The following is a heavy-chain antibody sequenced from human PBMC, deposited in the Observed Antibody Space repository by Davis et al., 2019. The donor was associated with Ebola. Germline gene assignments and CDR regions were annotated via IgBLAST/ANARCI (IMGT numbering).Heavy chain of an antibody. CDR1: SGSISSSSYY. D-gene: IGHD5-24*01. Sequence: SETLSLTCTVSSGSISSSSYYWGWIRQPPGKGLEWIANIYYSGSTYYNPSLKSRVTISVDTSKNQFSLKLSSVTAADTAVYYCASKVLEPYYFDYWGQGTLVTVSS. CDR2: IYYSGST. V-gene: IGHV4-39*01. CDR3: ASKVLEPYYFDY. J-gene: IGHJ4*02.